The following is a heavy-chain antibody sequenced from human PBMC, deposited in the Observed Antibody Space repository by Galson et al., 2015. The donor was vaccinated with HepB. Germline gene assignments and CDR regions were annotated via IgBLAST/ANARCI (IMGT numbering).Heavy chain of an antibody. CDR1: GGSINSGGYY. Sequence: TLSLTCTVSGGSINSGGYYWSWIRQHPGKGLEWIRYINYSGSTYYNPSLKSRVTMSLDTSKNQFSLKLSSLTAADTAVYHCARARDVNAFDVWGQGTMVTVSS. V-gene: IGHV4-31*03. J-gene: IGHJ3*01. CDR3: ARARDVNAFDV. CDR2: INYSGST. D-gene: IGHD5-24*01.